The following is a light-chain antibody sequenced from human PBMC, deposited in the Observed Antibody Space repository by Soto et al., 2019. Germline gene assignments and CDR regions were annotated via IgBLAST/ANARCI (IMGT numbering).Light chain of an antibody. V-gene: IGKV1-39*01. Sequence: DIHMTQSPSSLSASVGDMFAITCRASQSISDYLNWYQQKPGKALKLLIYGASNLQSGVPSRLGGSGYGTEFTITITGMKNEDFATYYCQQSYSPPLTFGPGTKVDIK. J-gene: IGKJ3*01. CDR2: GAS. CDR3: QQSYSPPLT. CDR1: QSISDY.